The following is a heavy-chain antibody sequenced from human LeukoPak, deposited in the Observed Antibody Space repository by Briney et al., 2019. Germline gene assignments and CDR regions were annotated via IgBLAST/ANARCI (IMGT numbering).Heavy chain of an antibody. V-gene: IGHV1-18*01. D-gene: IGHD6-13*01. CDR1: GYTFTTHN. Sequence: ASVKVSCKASGYTFTTHNINWVRQAPGQGLEWMGWISAYNGNTNSAQKFQGKVTMTTDTSTNTAYMELRSLTSDDTAVYYCARLPRQQLAEIDYWGQGTLVTVSS. CDR2: ISAYNGNT. J-gene: IGHJ4*02. CDR3: ARLPRQQLAEIDY.